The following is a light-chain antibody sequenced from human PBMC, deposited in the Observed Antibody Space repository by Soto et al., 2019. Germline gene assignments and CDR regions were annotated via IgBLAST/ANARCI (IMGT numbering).Light chain of an antibody. CDR3: XXXXSTPWT. Sequence: DIPMTQSPSSLSASVGDRVTITCRASQSISSYLNWYQQKPGKAPKLLIYAASSLQSGVPSRFSGSGSGTDFTLTISSLQPEXXATXXXXXXXSTPWTFGQGTKVEIK. V-gene: IGKV1-39*01. CDR1: QSISSY. J-gene: IGKJ1*01. CDR2: AAS.